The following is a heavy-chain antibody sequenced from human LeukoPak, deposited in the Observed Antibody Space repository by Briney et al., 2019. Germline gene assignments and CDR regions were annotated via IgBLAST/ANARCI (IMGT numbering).Heavy chain of an antibody. V-gene: IGHV4-4*02. CDR2: IYHSGST. Sequence: PSETLSLTCAVSGGSISSSNWWSWVRQPPGKGLEWIGEIYHSGSTYYNPSLKSRVTISVDTSKNQFSLKLSSVTAADTAVYYCARHLGVVVQYYFDYWGQGTLVTVSS. CDR3: ARHLGVVVQYYFDY. D-gene: IGHD2-15*01. J-gene: IGHJ4*02. CDR1: GGSISSSNW.